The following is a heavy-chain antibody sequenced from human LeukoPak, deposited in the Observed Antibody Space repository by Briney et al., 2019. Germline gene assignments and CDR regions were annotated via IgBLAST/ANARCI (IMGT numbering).Heavy chain of an antibody. D-gene: IGHD5-18*01. CDR1: GFTFSSYA. J-gene: IGHJ4*02. Sequence: GGSLRLSCAASGFTFSSYAMHWVRQAPGKGLEWVAVISYDGSNKYYADSVKGRFTISRDNSKNTLYLQMNSLRAEDTAVYYCARRGYDYEGFDYWGQGTLVTVSS. CDR2: ISYDGSNK. CDR3: ARRGYDYEGFDY. V-gene: IGHV3-30-3*01.